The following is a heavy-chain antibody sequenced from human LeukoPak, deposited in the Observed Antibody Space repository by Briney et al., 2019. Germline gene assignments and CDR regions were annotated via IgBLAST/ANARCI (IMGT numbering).Heavy chain of an antibody. J-gene: IGHJ4*02. V-gene: IGHV3-30*04. CDR3: AKAYYYDSSGTAPFDY. CDR1: GFTFSSYV. CDR2: ISYDGSNE. D-gene: IGHD3-22*01. Sequence: GGSLRLSCAASGFTFSSYVMHWVRQAPGKGLEWVAIISYDGSNEYYADSVKGRFTISRDNSKNTLYLQMNSLRAEDTAVYYCAKAYYYDSSGTAPFDYWGQGTLVTVSS.